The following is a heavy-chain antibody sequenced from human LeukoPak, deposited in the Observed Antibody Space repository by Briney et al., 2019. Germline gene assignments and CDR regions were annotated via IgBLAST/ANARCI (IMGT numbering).Heavy chain of an antibody. V-gene: IGHV1-2*02. CDR1: GYTFTCYY. CDR2: INPNSGGT. CDR3: TRDRRAMDPFDY. J-gene: IGHJ4*02. Sequence: ASVKVSCKASGYTFTCYYMHWVRQAPGQGLEWMGWINPNSGGTNYAQKFQGRVTMTRDTSISTAYMELSRLRSDDTAVYYCTRDRRAMDPFDYWGQGTLVTVSS. D-gene: IGHD5-18*01.